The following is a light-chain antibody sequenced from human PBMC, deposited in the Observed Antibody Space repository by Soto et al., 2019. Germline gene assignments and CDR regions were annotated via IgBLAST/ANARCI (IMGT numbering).Light chain of an antibody. CDR2: QDN. Sequence: SYELTQPPSVSVSPGQTASITCSGDKLGDKYACWYQQKPGQSPVLVIYQDNKRPSGIPERFSGSNSGNTATLTISGTQAMDEADDYCQAWDSSTAGVFGAGTKRTV. V-gene: IGLV3-1*01. J-gene: IGLJ1*01. CDR1: KLGDKY. CDR3: QAWDSSTAGV.